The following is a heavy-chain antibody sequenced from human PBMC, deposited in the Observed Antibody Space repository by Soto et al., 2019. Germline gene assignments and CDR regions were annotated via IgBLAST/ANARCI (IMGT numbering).Heavy chain of an antibody. V-gene: IGHV3-48*03. CDR2: ISSSGSTI. D-gene: IGHD2-2*01. Sequence: GGSLRLSCAASGFTFSSYEMNWVRQAPGKGLEWISYISSSGSTIYYADSVKGRFTISRDNAKNSLYLQMNSLRAEDTAVYYCARRYCSSTSCLIDYWGQGTLVTVSS. CDR1: GFTFSSYE. J-gene: IGHJ4*02. CDR3: ARRYCSSTSCLIDY.